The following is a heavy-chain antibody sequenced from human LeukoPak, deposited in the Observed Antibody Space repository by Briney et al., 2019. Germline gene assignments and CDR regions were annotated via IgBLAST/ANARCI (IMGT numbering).Heavy chain of an antibody. Sequence: SVKVSCKASGYTFTSYDISWVRQAPGQGLEWMGRIIPILGIANYAQKFQGRVTITADTSTDTAYMELSSLRSEDTAVYYCATDSYPYCTNGVCYAYWGQGTLVTVSS. CDR1: GYTFTSYD. D-gene: IGHD2-8*01. V-gene: IGHV1-69*04. CDR2: IIPILGIA. CDR3: ATDSYPYCTNGVCYAY. J-gene: IGHJ4*02.